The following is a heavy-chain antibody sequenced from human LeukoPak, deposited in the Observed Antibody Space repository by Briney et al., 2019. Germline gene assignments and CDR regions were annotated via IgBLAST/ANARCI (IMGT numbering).Heavy chain of an antibody. D-gene: IGHD3-22*01. CDR3: AKQSLYDSSGHFHY. V-gene: IGHV3-23*01. CDR2: ITGSGGYT. J-gene: IGHJ4*02. CDR1: GFTFSSYA. Sequence: GGSLRLSCAASGFTFSSYAMTWVRQAPGKGLEWVSTITGSGGYTYYADSVKGRFTISRDNSKNTLFLRMNSLRADDTAVYFCAKQSLYDSSGHFHYWGQGTLVTVSS.